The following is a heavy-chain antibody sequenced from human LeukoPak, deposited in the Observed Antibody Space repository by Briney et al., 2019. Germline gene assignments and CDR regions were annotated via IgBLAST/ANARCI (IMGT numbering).Heavy chain of an antibody. J-gene: IGHJ6*03. V-gene: IGHV4-38-2*02. Sequence: SETLSLTCIVSGYSISTDYYWGWIRQPPGKGLEWIGSISHSGSTYYNPSLRSRVTISVDTSKNQFSLKLSSVTAADTAVYYCARGTGYDSSGYYASYYYYYMDVWGKGTTVTVSS. D-gene: IGHD3-22*01. CDR2: ISHSGST. CDR3: ARGTGYDSSGYYASYYYYYMDV. CDR1: GYSISTDYY.